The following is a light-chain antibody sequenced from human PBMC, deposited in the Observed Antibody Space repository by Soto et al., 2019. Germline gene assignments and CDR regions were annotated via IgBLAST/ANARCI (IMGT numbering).Light chain of an antibody. V-gene: IGLV2-11*01. J-gene: IGLJ1*01. CDR3: CSYAGSYYV. CDR2: DVS. Sequence: QSALTQPRSVSGSPGQSVTISCTGTSSDVGGYNYVSWYQQHPGKAPKLMIYDVSKRPSGVPDRFSGSKSGNTASLTISGLQADDAADYYCCSYAGSYYVFGTGTKVTVL. CDR1: SSDVGGYNY.